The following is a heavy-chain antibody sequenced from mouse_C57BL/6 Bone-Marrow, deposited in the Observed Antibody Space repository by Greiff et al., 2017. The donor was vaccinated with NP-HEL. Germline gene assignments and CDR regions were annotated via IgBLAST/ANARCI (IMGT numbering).Heavy chain of an antibody. CDR1: GFSLTSYG. CDR2: IWSGGST. D-gene: IGHD4-1*01. J-gene: IGHJ3*01. Sequence: QVQLQQSGPGLVQPSQSLSITCTVSGFSLTSYGVHWVRQSPGKGLEWLGVIWSGGSTDYNAAFISRLSISKDNSKSQVFFKMNSLQADDTAIYYCAPHWAWFAYWGQGTLVTVSA. CDR3: APHWAWFAY. V-gene: IGHV2-2*01.